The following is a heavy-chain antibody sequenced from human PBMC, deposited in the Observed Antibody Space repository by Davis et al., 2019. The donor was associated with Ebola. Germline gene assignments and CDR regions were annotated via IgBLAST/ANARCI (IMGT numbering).Heavy chain of an antibody. V-gene: IGHV3-23*01. Sequence: PGGSLRLSCAASGFTFSSYAMSWVRQAPGKGLEWVSAISGSGYTTYYADSVKARFAISRGNSKYTLSLQMNGMGAEDTAVYFCAKERYDFWNYYMDVWGKGTTVTVSS. D-gene: IGHD3-3*01. CDR3: AKERYDFWNYYMDV. CDR2: ISGSGYTT. CDR1: GFTFSSYA. J-gene: IGHJ6*03.